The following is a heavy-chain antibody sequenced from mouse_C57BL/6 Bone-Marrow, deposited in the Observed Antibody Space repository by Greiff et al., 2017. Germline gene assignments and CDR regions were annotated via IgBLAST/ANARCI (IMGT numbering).Heavy chain of an antibody. CDR1: GYSITSGYY. J-gene: IGHJ4*01. CDR2: ISYDGSN. CDR3: ARDRNDYDGGYAMYY. Sequence: EVKLMESGPGLVKPSQSLSLTCSVTGYSITSGYYWNWIRQFPGNKLEWMGYISYDGSNNYNPSLKNRITITRDTTKNQFFLKLNSVTTEETATYYCARDRNDYDGGYAMYYWGQGTSVTVSS. V-gene: IGHV3-6*01. D-gene: IGHD2-4*01.